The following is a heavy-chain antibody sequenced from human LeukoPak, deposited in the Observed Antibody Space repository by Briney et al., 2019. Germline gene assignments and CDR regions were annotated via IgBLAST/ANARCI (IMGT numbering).Heavy chain of an antibody. V-gene: IGHV3-23*01. Sequence: GGSLRLSCAASGFTFSSYAMSWVRQAPGKGLEWVSAISGSGGSTYYADSVKGRFTISRDDSKNTAYLQMNSLKTEDTAVYYCTRLGLSYYMDVWGKGTTVTVSS. J-gene: IGHJ6*03. CDR2: ISGSGGST. CDR3: TRLGLSYYMDV. D-gene: IGHD3-9*01. CDR1: GFTFSSYA.